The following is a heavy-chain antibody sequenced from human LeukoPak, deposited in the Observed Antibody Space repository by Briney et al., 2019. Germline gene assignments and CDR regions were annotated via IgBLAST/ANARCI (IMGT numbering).Heavy chain of an antibody. CDR2: ISYDGSNK. D-gene: IGHD3-22*01. CDR3: AKLIHSSGYLDY. J-gene: IGHJ4*02. V-gene: IGHV3-30*18. CDR1: GFTFSSYG. Sequence: GGSLRLSCAASGFTFSSYGMHWVRQAPGKGLEWVAVISYDGSNKYYADSVKGRFTISRDNSKNTLYLQMNSLRAEDTAVYYCAKLIHSSGYLDYWGQGTLVTVSS.